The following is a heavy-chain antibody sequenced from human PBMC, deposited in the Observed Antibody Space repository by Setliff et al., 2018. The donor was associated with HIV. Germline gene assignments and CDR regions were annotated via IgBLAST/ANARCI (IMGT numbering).Heavy chain of an antibody. J-gene: IGHJ5*02. V-gene: IGHV4-59*08. CDR3: VRATSPRPMVRGGRLDP. CDR1: GGSISSYY. CDR2: IYYSGST. Sequence: PSETLSLTCTVSGGSISSYYWSWIRQPPGKGLEWIGYIYYSGSTNYSPSLKSRVTISLDTSKKQFSLKLSSVTAADTAVYYCVRATSPRPMVRGGRLDPWGQGTLVTVSS. D-gene: IGHD3-10*01.